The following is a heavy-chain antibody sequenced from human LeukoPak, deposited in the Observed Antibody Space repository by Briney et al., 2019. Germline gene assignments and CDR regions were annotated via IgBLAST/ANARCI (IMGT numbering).Heavy chain of an antibody. V-gene: IGHV3-7*02. CDR2: IKQDGSEK. J-gene: IGHJ4*02. D-gene: IGHD5-24*01. Sequence: PGGSLRLSCATSEFTFTWYWMTWVRQAPGKGLEWVAHIKQDGSEKYYVDSVKGRFTISRDNAKKSLYLQMNSLRADDTAVYYCASAVEMAAIPRYYFDYWGQGTLVTVSS. CDR1: EFTFTWYW. CDR3: ASAVEMAAIPRYYFDY.